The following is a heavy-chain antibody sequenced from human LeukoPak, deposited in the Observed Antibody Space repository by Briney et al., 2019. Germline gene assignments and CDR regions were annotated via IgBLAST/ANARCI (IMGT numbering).Heavy chain of an antibody. D-gene: IGHD2-2*01. V-gene: IGHV4-34*01. Sequence: SETLSLTCAVYGGSFSGYYWSWIRQPPGKGLEWIGEINHSGSTNYNPSLKSRVTISVDTSKNQFSLKLSSVTAADTAVYYCARVLIGCSSTSCYGGYYYYGMDVWGQGTTVTDSS. CDR3: ARVLIGCSSTSCYGGYYYYGMDV. CDR2: INHSGST. J-gene: IGHJ6*02. CDR1: GGSFSGYY.